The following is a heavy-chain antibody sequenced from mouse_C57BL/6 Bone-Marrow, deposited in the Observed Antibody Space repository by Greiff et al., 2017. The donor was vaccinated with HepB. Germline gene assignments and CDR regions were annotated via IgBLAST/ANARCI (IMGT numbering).Heavy chain of an antibody. D-gene: IGHD3-1*01. CDR1: GYTFTSYW. CDR2: VYPGSGST. V-gene: IGHV1-55*01. J-gene: IGHJ2*01. Sequence: QVQLQQPGAELVKPGASVKMSCKASGYTFTSYWITWVKQRPGQGLEWIGDVYPGSGSTNYNEKFKGTATLTVDTSSSTAYMQLSSLTSEDSAVYYCASGSSNFDYWGQGTTLTVSS. CDR3: ASGSSNFDY.